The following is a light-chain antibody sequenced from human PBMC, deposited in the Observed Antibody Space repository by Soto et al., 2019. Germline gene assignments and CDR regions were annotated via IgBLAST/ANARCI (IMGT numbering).Light chain of an antibody. CDR1: SGHSTYT. CDR2: LKNDGSH. J-gene: IGLJ1*01. Sequence: HLVLTQSPSASASPGASVKLTCTLSSGHSTYTIAWHQQHPGKGPRYLMRLKNDGSHTKGDGIPDRFSGSSFGAERYLTISSLQSEDEADYYCQTWDTGIQVFGAGTKVTVL. V-gene: IGLV4-69*01. CDR3: QTWDTGIQV.